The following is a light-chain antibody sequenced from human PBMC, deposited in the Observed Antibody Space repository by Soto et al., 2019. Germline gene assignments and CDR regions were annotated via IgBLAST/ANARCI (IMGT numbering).Light chain of an antibody. CDR2: GAS. V-gene: IGKV3-15*01. CDR3: QQYNNWWA. Sequence: MMSQSPATVSLTPGERATLSCRASQSFTSNYLAWYQQKPGQAPRLLIYGASTRATGIPARFTGSGSGTEFTLTISSLQLDDSAVYYCQQYNNWWAFGQGTKVDIK. CDR1: QSFTSN. J-gene: IGKJ1*01.